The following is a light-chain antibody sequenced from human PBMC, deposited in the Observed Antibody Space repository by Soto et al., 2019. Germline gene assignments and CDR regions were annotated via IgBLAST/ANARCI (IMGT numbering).Light chain of an antibody. CDR1: QSLISSN. J-gene: IGKJ5*01. V-gene: IGKV3-11*01. CDR2: DAS. CDR3: QQRSNWIT. Sequence: EIVLTQSAGTLSWSPGERATLSWRASQSLISSNFAWYQQKPGQAPRLLIYDASNRATGIPARFSGSGSGTDFTLTISSLQPEDFAVYYCQQRSNWITFGQGTRLEIK.